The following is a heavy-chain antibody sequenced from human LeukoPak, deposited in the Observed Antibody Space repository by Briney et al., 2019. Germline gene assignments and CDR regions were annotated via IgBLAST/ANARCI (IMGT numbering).Heavy chain of an antibody. J-gene: IGHJ4*02. CDR3: ARAVGGDGSGSL. CDR2: IYYRVTS. Sequence: SETLSLTCSVSGDSISTYYWSWIRQPPGKGVEWIGYIYYRVTSDYNPSLKSRLTVSVDMSTRKMCRKLTSVAGAGSVFFCWARAVGGDGSGSLWGPRTLVTVSS. CDR1: GDSISTYY. V-gene: IGHV4-59*13. D-gene: IGHD3-10*01.